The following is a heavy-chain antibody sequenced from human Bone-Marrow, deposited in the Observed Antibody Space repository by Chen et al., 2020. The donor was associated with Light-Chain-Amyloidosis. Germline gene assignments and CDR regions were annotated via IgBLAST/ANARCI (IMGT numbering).Heavy chain of an antibody. V-gene: IGHV3-23*04. CDR2: VGRGGDNA. CDR1: GFGFSNYA. CDR3: TLPGGD. J-gene: IGHJ1*01. Sequence: DAKLAESGGSLVQPGGSLRLSCAGSGFGFSNYAMSWVRQAPGKGLEWVSGVGRGGDNAYYADSVKGRFIISRDNPKKTLYLQMNSLRSEDTAVYYCTLPGGDWGQGTLVTVSS. D-gene: IGHD2-15*01.